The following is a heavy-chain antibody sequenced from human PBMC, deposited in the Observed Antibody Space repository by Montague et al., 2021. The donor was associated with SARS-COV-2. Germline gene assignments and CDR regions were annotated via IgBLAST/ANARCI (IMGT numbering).Heavy chain of an antibody. V-gene: IGHV2-5*02. Sequence: PALVKPTQTLTLTCTFSGFSLSTSGVGVGWIRQPPGKALEWLALIYWDDDKRYSPSLKSRLTITKDTSKNQVVLTMTNMDPVDTATYYCATIYDYVWGTRVEFDYWGQGTLVTVSS. CDR2: IYWDDDK. CDR1: GFSLSTSGVG. CDR3: ATIYDYVWGTRVEFDY. D-gene: IGHD3-16*01. J-gene: IGHJ4*02.